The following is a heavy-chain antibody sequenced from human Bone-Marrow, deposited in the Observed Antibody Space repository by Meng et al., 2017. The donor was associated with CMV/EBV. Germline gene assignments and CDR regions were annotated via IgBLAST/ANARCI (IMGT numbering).Heavy chain of an antibody. CDR1: GFTFSSYS. CDR2: ISSSSSYI. CDR3: ASSSTTLYGMDV. V-gene: IGHV3-21*01. J-gene: IGHJ6*02. Sequence: GESLKISCAASGFTFSSYSMNWVRQAPGKGLEWVSSISSSSSYIYYADSVKGRCTISRDNAKNSLYLQMNSLRAEDTAVYYCASSSTTLYGMDVWGQGTTVTVSS. D-gene: IGHD2-2*01.